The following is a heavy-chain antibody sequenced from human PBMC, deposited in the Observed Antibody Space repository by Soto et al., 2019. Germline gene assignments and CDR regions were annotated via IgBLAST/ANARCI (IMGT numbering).Heavy chain of an antibody. D-gene: IGHD5-18*01. J-gene: IGHJ4*02. CDR3: ARVQYRYSYDDY. Sequence: PGGSLRLSCADSGLSFSSYGMHWVRQAPGEGLEWVAAISYDGSNKNYLASVEGRFTISRDNSKNTLYLQMNALRPEDTAVYYCARVQYRYSYDDYWGQGSLVTVSS. V-gene: IGHV3-30*03. CDR1: GLSFSSYG. CDR2: ISYDGSNK.